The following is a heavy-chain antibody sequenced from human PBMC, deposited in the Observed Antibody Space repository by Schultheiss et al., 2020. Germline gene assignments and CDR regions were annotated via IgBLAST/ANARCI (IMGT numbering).Heavy chain of an antibody. V-gene: IGHV3-30*03. J-gene: IGHJ6*02. CDR2: ISYDGSNK. CDR1: GFTFSSYS. CDR3: ARSYYYYYGMDV. Sequence: GGSLRLSCAASGFTFSSYSMNWVRQAPGKGLEWVAVISYDGSNKYYADSVKGRFTISRDNSKNTLYLQMNSLRAEDTAVYYCARSYYYYYGMDVWGQGTTVNGSS.